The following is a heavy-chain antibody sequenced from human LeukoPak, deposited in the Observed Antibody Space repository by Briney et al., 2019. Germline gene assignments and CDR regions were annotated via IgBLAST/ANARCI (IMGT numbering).Heavy chain of an antibody. D-gene: IGHD3-10*01. CDR2: IIPIFGTA. CDR1: GGTFISYA. Sequence: ASVKVSCKASGGTFISYAISWVRQAPGQGLEWMGGIIPIFGTANYAQKFQGRVTITTDESTSTAYMELSSLRSEDTAVYYCARTRLKDYGSGSYADVVYFDYWGQGTLVTVSS. V-gene: IGHV1-69*05. J-gene: IGHJ4*02. CDR3: ARTRLKDYGSGSYADVVYFDY.